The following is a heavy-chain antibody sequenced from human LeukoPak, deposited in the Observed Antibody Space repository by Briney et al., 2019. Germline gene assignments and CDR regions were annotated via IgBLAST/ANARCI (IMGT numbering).Heavy chain of an antibody. J-gene: IGHJ5*02. CDR3: ARVKHGSGSYRGNWFDP. D-gene: IGHD3-10*01. CDR2: INPNSGGT. V-gene: IGHV1-2*02. Sequence: ASVKVSCKASGYTFTGYYMHWVRQAPGQGLEWMGWINPNSGGTNYAQKFQGRVTMTRDTSISTAYMELSRLRSDDTAVYYCARVKHGSGSYRGNWFDPWGQGTLVTVSS. CDR1: GYTFTGYY.